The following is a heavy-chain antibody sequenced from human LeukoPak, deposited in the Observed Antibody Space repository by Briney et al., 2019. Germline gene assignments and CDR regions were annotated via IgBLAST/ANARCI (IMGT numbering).Heavy chain of an antibody. J-gene: IGHJ4*02. D-gene: IGHD3-22*01. CDR3: ARALYSDSSGYYPGLDH. CDR2: ISNYNGDT. V-gene: IGHV1-18*01. Sequence: ASVNVSCKASGYTVNSYGFSWVRQAPGQGLEWVGWISNYNGDTRYAQKFQGRVTMTTDTSTRTSNMELRNLGSDDTAVYYCARALYSDSSGYYPGLDHWGQGTLVTVSS. CDR1: GYTVNSYG.